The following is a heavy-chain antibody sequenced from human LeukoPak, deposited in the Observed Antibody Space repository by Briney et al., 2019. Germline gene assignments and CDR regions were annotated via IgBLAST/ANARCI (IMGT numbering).Heavy chain of an antibody. CDR2: IYYSGST. Sequence: SETLSLTCTVSGGSISSYYWSWIRQSPGKGLEWIGYIYYSGSTNYNPSLKSRVTISVDTSKNQFSLKLSSVTAADTAVYYCAREDLVSLGAFDIWGQGTMVTVSS. CDR1: GGSISSYY. V-gene: IGHV4-59*01. CDR3: AREDLVSLGAFDI. D-gene: IGHD3-16*01. J-gene: IGHJ3*02.